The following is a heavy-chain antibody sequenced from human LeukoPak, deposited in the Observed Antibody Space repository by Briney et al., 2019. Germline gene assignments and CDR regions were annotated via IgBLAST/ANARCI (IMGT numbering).Heavy chain of an antibody. CDR3: AKDYCSSTTCYYNY. D-gene: IGHD2-2*01. Sequence: GGSLRLSCAASGFTFSSYGMHWVRQAPGKGLEWVAVISYDGSNKYYADSVKGRFTISRDNSKNTLYLQMNSLRAEDTAVYYCAKDYCSSTTCYYNYWGQGTLVTVSS. J-gene: IGHJ4*02. CDR2: ISYDGSNK. V-gene: IGHV3-30*18. CDR1: GFTFSSYG.